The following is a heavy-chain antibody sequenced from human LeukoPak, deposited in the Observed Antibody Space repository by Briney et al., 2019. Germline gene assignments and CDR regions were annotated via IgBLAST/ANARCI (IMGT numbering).Heavy chain of an antibody. D-gene: IGHD1-26*01. CDR1: GFTFRDYY. V-gene: IGHV3-11*04. J-gene: IGHJ6*03. Sequence: PGGSLRLSCAASGFTFRDYYLTWVRQAPGKGLEWVSYISSSGSTIYYADSVRGRFTISRDNSKNTLYLQMNSLRAEDTAVYYCAKDRWELLNYYYMDVWGKGTTVTVSS. CDR2: ISSSGSTI. CDR3: AKDRWELLNYYYMDV.